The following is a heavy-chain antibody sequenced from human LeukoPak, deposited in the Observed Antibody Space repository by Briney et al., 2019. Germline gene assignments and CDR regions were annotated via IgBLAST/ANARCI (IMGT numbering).Heavy chain of an antibody. CDR3: GRDRLIGGLDP. V-gene: IGHV3-7*01. CDR1: GFTISDYW. CDR2: IKQDGSEK. D-gene: IGHD3-3*01. Sequence: HPGESLRLSCAGSGFTISDYWMTWVRQAPGKGLEWVANIKQDGSEKYYVDSVKGRFTISRDNAKNSLYLQMNSLRAADTAVYYCGRDRLIGGLDPWGQGTLVTVSS. J-gene: IGHJ5*02.